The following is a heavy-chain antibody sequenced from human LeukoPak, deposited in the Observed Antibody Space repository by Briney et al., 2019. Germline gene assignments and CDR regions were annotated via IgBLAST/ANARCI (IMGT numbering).Heavy chain of an antibody. Sequence: GGSLRLSCAASGFTFSTSRMTWVRQAPGKGLEWVATIKPDGSEKNYVDSVKGRFTISRDNSKNSLYLQMDSLRAEDTAVYFCSRDMAYSTFDYWGQGTLVTVSS. D-gene: IGHD6-13*01. J-gene: IGHJ4*02. V-gene: IGHV3-7*01. CDR2: IKPDGSEK. CDR1: GFTFSTSR. CDR3: SRDMAYSTFDY.